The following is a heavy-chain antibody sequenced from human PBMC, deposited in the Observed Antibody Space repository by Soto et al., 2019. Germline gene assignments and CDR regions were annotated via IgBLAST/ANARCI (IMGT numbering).Heavy chain of an antibody. CDR2: IYHSGST. D-gene: IGHD3-9*01. CDR3: ARVGYYDILTGYYYYFDY. V-gene: IGHV4-4*02. J-gene: IGHJ4*02. CDR1: GCSISSSNW. Sequence: PSETLSLTCAVSGCSISSSNWWSWVRQPPGKGLEWIGEIYHSGSTNYNPSLKSRVTISVDKSKNQFSLKLSSVTAADTAVYYCARVGYYDILTGYYYYFDYWGQGTLVTVSS.